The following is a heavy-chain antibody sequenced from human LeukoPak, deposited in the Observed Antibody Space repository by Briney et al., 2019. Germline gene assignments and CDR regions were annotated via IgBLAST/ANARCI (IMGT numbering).Heavy chain of an antibody. Sequence: SVKVSCKASGGTFSSYAISWVRQAPGQGLEWMGGIIPIFGTANYAQKFQGRVTITADESTSTAYMELSSLRSEDTAVYYCARGSWYSSGWTMAYYYGMDVWGQGTTVTVSS. CDR3: ARGSWYSSGWTMAYYYGMDV. CDR2: IIPIFGTA. D-gene: IGHD6-19*01. J-gene: IGHJ6*02. CDR1: GGTFSSYA. V-gene: IGHV1-69*13.